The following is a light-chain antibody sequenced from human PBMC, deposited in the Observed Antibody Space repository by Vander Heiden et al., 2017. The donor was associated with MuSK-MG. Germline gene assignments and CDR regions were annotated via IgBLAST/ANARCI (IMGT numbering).Light chain of an antibody. Sequence: EVILTQSPATLSLSPGQRATLSCRASQSVSNYLAWYQQKPGQSPRLLIFDASNRATGIPARFTGSGSGTDFTLTISSLEPEDFATYYCQQGYSRPLTFGPGTRVDF. J-gene: IGKJ3*01. CDR2: DAS. CDR3: QQGYSRPLT. V-gene: IGKV3-11*01. CDR1: QSVSNY.